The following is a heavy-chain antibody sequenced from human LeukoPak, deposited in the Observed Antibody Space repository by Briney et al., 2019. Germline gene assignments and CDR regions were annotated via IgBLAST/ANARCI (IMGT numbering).Heavy chain of an antibody. CDR1: GFTFSNYA. D-gene: IGHD3-22*01. Sequence: PGGSLRLSCAASGFTFSNYAMSWVRQAPGKGLEWVSVISGNGGGTYYADSVKGRFTVSRDNSKNTLYLQMNSLRAEDTAVYYCAKGTKAIVVDNYFDYWGQGTLVTVSS. V-gene: IGHV3-23*01. CDR2: ISGNGGGT. J-gene: IGHJ4*02. CDR3: AKGTKAIVVDNYFDY.